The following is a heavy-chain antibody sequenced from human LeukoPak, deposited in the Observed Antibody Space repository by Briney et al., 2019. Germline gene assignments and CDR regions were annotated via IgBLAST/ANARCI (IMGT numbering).Heavy chain of an antibody. CDR1: GFTFSSYA. J-gene: IGHJ4*02. CDR3: ASHYDTSGYHYFDF. D-gene: IGHD3-22*01. CDR2: TSYDGSNK. V-gene: IGHV3-30-3*01. Sequence: PGGSLRLSCAASGFTFSSYAMSWVRQAPGKGLEWVAVTSYDGSNKYYADSVKGRFTISRDSSKNTLYLQMNSLRAEDTAVYYCASHYDTSGYHYFDFRGQGALVTVSS.